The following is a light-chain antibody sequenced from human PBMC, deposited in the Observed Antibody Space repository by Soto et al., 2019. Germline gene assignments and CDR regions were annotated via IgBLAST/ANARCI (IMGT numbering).Light chain of an antibody. Sequence: EIVLTQSPATLSLSPGERATLSCRASQSVTSYLAWYQQRPGQAPRLLIYDASNRATGIPARFSGSGSVTDFTLTISGLEPEECAVYYGQQRSNWPRTFGQGTKVEIK. CDR2: DAS. CDR3: QQRSNWPRT. CDR1: QSVTSY. J-gene: IGKJ1*01. V-gene: IGKV3-11*01.